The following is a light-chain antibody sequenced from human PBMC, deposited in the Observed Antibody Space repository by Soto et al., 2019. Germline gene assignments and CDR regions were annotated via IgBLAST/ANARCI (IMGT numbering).Light chain of an antibody. CDR3: PQRAKWPST. V-gene: IGKV3-11*01. CDR1: QSVDRY. J-gene: IGKJ2*02. CDR2: DAY. Sequence: EGVFTQSPDPLAFSPGEAATLSFRASQSVDRYVAWYQQKVGQAPRLLIYDAYTRATGVGARFAGSGSATDFSLTITSLEPEDFAVYYCPQRAKWPSTFGPGTKVDIK.